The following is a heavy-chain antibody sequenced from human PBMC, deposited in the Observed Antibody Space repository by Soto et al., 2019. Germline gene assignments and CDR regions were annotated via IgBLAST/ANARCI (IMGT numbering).Heavy chain of an antibody. CDR2: IYPGDSDT. CDR1: GYSFTSYW. V-gene: IGHV5-51*01. CDR3: ARDYYDSSGYVSFDY. J-gene: IGHJ4*02. D-gene: IGHD3-22*01. Sequence: CSGYSFTSYWIGWVRQMPGKGLEWMGIIYPGDSDTRYSPSFQGQVTISADKSISTAYLQWSSLKASDTAMYYCARDYYDSSGYVSFDYWGQGTLVTVSS.